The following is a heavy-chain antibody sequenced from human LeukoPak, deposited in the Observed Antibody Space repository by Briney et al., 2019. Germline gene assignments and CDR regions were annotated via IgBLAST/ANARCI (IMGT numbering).Heavy chain of an antibody. D-gene: IGHD3-22*01. CDR2: MYYSGST. V-gene: IGHV4-30-4*01. CDR1: GGSISSGDYY. CDR3: ARPYYYDSRIDP. Sequence: SQTLSLTCTVSGGSISSGDYYWSWIRQPPGKGLEWIAYMYYSGSTYYNPSLKSRVTMSADTSKNQLSLRLSSVTAADTAVYYCARPYYYDSRIDPWGQGILVTVSS. J-gene: IGHJ5*02.